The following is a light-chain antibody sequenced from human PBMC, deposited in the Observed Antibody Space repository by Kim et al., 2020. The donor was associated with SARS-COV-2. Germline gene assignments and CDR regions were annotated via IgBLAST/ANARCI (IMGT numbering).Light chain of an antibody. CDR2: AAS. CDR3: QQSDSTPYT. CDR1: QSITTY. Sequence: SASIGDRVTLTCRASQSITTYLNWYQQKPGKAPNLLIYAASSLQSGVPSRFSGSGSGTDFTLTISSLQPEDFATYYCQQSDSTPYTFGQGTKLEI. J-gene: IGKJ2*01. V-gene: IGKV1-39*01.